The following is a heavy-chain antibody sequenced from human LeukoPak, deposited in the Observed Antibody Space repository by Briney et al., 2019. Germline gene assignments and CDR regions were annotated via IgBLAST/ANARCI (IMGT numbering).Heavy chain of an antibody. V-gene: IGHV3-7*01. CDR1: GFTFSSYE. D-gene: IGHD2-15*01. CDR2: IKQDGSEK. J-gene: IGHJ5*02. CDR3: ARDAPYCSGGSCYLLDNWFDP. Sequence: GGSLILSCAASGFTFSSYEMNWVRQAPGKGLEWVANIKQDGSEKYYVDSVKGRFTISRDNAKNSLYLQMNSLRAEDTAVYYCARDAPYCSGGSCYLLDNWFDPWGQGTLVTVSS.